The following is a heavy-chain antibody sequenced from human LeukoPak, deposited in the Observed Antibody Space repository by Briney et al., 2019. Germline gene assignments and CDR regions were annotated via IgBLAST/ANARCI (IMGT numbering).Heavy chain of an antibody. CDR2: INHSGRT. CDR1: GDSFIGYF. D-gene: IGHD3-10*01. V-gene: IGHV4-34*01. Sequence: PSETQSFPCAASGDSFIGYFWTWIRQAPGKGLEWIGDINHSGRTNYNPSLQRRVSISVDTSKNQFSLKLTSVTAADTAVYYCANYGSGSYSNWFDPWGHGTLVTVSS. J-gene: IGHJ5*02. CDR3: ANYGSGSYSNWFDP.